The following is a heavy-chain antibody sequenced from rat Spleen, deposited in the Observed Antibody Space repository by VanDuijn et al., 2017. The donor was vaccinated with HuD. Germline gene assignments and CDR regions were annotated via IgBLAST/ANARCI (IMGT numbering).Heavy chain of an antibody. D-gene: IGHD1-4*01. CDR3: ASPGWRYPY. J-gene: IGHJ2*01. Sequence: EVQLVESGGGLEQPGRSLKLSCAASGFTFSNYGMAWVRQAPTKGLEWVATISYDGSHTYYRDSVKGRFSISRDNARSTLSLQMDSLRSEDTATYYCASPGWRYPYWGQGVMVTVSS. CDR1: GFTFSNYG. V-gene: IGHV5-29*01. CDR2: ISYDGSHT.